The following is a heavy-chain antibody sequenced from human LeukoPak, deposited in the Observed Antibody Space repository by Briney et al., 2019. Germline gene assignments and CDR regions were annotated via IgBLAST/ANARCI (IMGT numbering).Heavy chain of an antibody. Sequence: ASVKVSCKASGYTFTSYDINWVRQATGQGLEWMGWINPNSGGTNYAQKFQGRVTMTRDTSISTAYMKLSRLRSDDTAVYYCAREEAEYFQHWGQGTLVTVSS. CDR1: GYTFTSYD. J-gene: IGHJ1*01. CDR3: AREEAEYFQH. CDR2: INPNSGGT. V-gene: IGHV1-2*02.